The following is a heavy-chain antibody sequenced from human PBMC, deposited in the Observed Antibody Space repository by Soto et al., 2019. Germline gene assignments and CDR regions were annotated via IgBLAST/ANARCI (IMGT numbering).Heavy chain of an antibody. CDR2: IWYDGSNK. D-gene: IGHD1-26*01. CDR3: ARDLAPGSSHYYGMDV. V-gene: IGHV3-33*01. Sequence: GGSLRLSCAASGFTFSSYGMHWVRQAPGKGLEWVAVIWYDGSNKYYADSVKGRFTISRDNSKNTLYLQMNSLRAEDTAVYYCARDLAPGSSHYYGMDVWGQGTTVTVSS. CDR1: GFTFSSYG. J-gene: IGHJ6*02.